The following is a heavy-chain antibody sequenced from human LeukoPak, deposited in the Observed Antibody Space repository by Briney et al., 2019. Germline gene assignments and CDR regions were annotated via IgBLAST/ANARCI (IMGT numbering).Heavy chain of an antibody. CDR3: ARGAWGGSYRPFDY. CDR1: GGSFSGYY. Sequence: PSETLSLTCAVYGGSFSGYYWSWIRQPPGKGLEWIGEINHSGSTNYNPSLKSRVTISVDTSENQFSLKLSSVTAADTAVYYCARGAWGGSYRPFDYWGQGTLVTVSS. V-gene: IGHV4-34*01. CDR2: INHSGST. J-gene: IGHJ4*02. D-gene: IGHD3-16*02.